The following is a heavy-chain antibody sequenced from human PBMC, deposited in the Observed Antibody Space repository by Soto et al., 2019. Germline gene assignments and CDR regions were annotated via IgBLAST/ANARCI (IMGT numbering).Heavy chain of an antibody. V-gene: IGHV3-7*01. D-gene: IGHD6-13*01. J-gene: IGHJ3*02. Sequence: EVQLVESGGGLVQPWGSLRLSCAASGFTFSSYWMSWVRQAPGKGLEWVANIKQDGSEKYYVDSVKGRFTISRDNAKNSLYLQMNSLRAEDTAVYYCARSDGSWFYAFDIWGQGTMVTVSS. CDR1: GFTFSSYW. CDR3: ARSDGSWFYAFDI. CDR2: IKQDGSEK.